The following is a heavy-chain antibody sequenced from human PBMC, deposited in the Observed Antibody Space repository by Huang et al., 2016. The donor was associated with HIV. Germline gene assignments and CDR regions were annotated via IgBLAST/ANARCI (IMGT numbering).Heavy chain of an antibody. J-gene: IGHJ4*02. CDR2: INTNTGNT. CDR3: ARDYYDSRGYDIHAVVDY. Sequence: QVQLVQSGSELRKPGASVKVSCQASGYTFTRYAMNWVRQAPGQGLEWMGWINTNTGNTTYAQAVTGRFVLSLDTSVSTAYLQISSLEAEDTAVYYCARDYYDSRGYDIHAVVDYWGQGTLVTVSS. CDR1: GYTFTRYA. D-gene: IGHD3-22*01. V-gene: IGHV7-4-1*02.